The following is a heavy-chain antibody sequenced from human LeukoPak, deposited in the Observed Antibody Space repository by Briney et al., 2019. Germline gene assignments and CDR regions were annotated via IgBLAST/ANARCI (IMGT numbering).Heavy chain of an antibody. CDR3: ARDSGFWLY. Sequence: LETLSLTCTVSGDSITSGSYNWGWIRQTPGKGLEWIGNIYSDGDTSFNPSLKSRITMSVDTSKNQVSLKLNSVTAADTAVYFCARDSGFWLYWGQGTRVSVSS. J-gene: IGHJ4*02. CDR2: IYSDGDT. V-gene: IGHV4-39*07. D-gene: IGHD3-22*01. CDR1: GDSITSGSYN.